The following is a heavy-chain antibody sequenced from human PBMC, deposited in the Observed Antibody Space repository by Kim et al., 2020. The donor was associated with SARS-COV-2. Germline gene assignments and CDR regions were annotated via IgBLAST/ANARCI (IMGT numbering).Heavy chain of an antibody. CDR3: AKDRLSYSGNNWLFDC. D-gene: IGHD5-12*01. Sequence: GGSLRLSCAASGFTFSTYSMHWVRQAPGKGLEWVSTITDRGVGTYYADSVKGRFAISRDNSKNTLFLQMNSLRAEDTAVYYCAKDRLSYSGNNWLFDCWGQGTLATVSS. V-gene: IGHV3-23*01. J-gene: IGHJ4*02. CDR1: GFTFSTYS. CDR2: ITDRGVGT.